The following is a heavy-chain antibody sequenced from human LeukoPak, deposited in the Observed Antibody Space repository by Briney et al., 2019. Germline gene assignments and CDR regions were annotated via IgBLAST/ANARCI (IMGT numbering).Heavy chain of an antibody. D-gene: IGHD5-18*01. Sequence: SETLSLTCAVYGGSFSGYYWSWIRQPPGKGLERIGEINHSESTNYNPSLKSRVTISVDTSKNQFSLKLSSVTAADTAVYYCARGPSIQLWSDPYYYYGMDVWGQGTTVTVSS. CDR3: ARGPSIQLWSDPYYYYGMDV. J-gene: IGHJ6*02. CDR2: INHSEST. CDR1: GGSFSGYY. V-gene: IGHV4-34*01.